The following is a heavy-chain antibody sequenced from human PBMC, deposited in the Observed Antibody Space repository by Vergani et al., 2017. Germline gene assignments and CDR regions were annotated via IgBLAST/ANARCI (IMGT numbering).Heavy chain of an antibody. CDR2: IYYSGST. CDR3: AREGRGYRAAAGLYYYYGMDV. J-gene: IGHJ6*02. Sequence: QVQLQESGPGLVKPSQTLSLTCTVSGGSISSGDYYWSWIRQPPGKGLEWIGYIYYSGSTYYNPSLKSRVTISVDTSKNQFSLKRSSVTAADTAVYYWAREGRGYRAAAGLYYYYGMDVWGQGTTVTVSS. V-gene: IGHV4-30-4*08. CDR1: GGSISSGDYY. D-gene: IGHD6-13*01.